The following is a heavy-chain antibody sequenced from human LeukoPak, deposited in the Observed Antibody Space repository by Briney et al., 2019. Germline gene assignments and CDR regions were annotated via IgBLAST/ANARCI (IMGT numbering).Heavy chain of an antibody. Sequence: GGSLRLSCAASGFTFSSYSMNWVRQAPGKGLGWVSSISSSSSYIYYADSVKGRFTISRDNAKNSLYLQMNSLRAEDTAVYYCAREVWLSFFDYWGQGTLVTVSS. CDR2: ISSSSSYI. CDR3: AREVWLSFFDY. V-gene: IGHV3-21*01. D-gene: IGHD6-19*01. CDR1: GFTFSSYS. J-gene: IGHJ4*02.